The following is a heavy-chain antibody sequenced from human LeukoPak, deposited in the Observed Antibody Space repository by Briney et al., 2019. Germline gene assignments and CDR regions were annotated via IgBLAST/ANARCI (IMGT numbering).Heavy chain of an antibody. CDR2: MNPNSGNT. J-gene: IGHJ4*02. Sequence: ASVKVSCKASGYTFTSYDINWVRQATGQGLEWMGWMNPNSGNTGYAQKFQGRVTITRNTSISTAYMELSSLRSEDTAVYYCARGFRRTARTPYYFDYWGQGTLVTVSS. D-gene: IGHD6-6*01. V-gene: IGHV1-8*03. CDR1: GYTFTSYD. CDR3: ARGFRRTARTPYYFDY.